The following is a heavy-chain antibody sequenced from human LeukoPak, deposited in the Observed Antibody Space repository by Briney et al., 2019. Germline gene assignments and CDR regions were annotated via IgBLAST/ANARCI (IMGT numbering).Heavy chain of an antibody. J-gene: IGHJ6*03. D-gene: IGHD4-17*01. CDR3: ARDEGDYGDTNPYYMDV. Sequence: PGGSLRLSCAASGFTFSSYSMNWVRQAPGKGLEWVSYISSSGSTIYYADSVKGRFTISRDNAKNSLYLQMNSLRAEDTAVYYCARDEGDYGDTNPYYMDVWGKGTTVTVSS. CDR1: GFTFSSYS. CDR2: ISSSGSTI. V-gene: IGHV3-48*01.